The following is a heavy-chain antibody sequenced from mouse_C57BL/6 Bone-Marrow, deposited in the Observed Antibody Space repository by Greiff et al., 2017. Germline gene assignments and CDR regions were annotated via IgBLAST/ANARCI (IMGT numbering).Heavy chain of an antibody. V-gene: IGHV1-61*01. J-gene: IGHJ4*01. Sequence: QVQLQQPGAELVRPGSSVKLSCKASGYTFTSYWMDWVKQRPGQGLEWIGNIYPSDSATHYNQKFKDKATLTVDKSSSTAYMQLSRLTSEDSAVYYCARRHYYGTLYAMDYWGQGTSVTVSS. CDR2: IYPSDSAT. CDR3: ARRHYYGTLYAMDY. CDR1: GYTFTSYW. D-gene: IGHD1-1*01.